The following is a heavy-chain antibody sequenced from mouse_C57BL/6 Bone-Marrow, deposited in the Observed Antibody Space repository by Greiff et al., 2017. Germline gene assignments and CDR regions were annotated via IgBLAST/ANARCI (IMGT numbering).Heavy chain of an antibody. CDR1: GFTFSDYY. Sequence: EVHLVESEGGLVQPGSSMKLSCTASGFTFSDYYMAWVRQVPEKGLEWVANINYDGSSTYYLDSLKSRFIISRDNAKNILYLQMSSLKSEDTATYYCARVDGYYRYFDVWGTGTTVTVSS. CDR2: INYDGSST. CDR3: ARVDGYYRYFDV. V-gene: IGHV5-16*01. D-gene: IGHD2-3*01. J-gene: IGHJ1*03.